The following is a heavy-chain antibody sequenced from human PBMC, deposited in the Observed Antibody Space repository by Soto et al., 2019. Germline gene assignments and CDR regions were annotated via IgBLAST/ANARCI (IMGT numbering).Heavy chain of an antibody. CDR3: VRANYFDY. V-gene: IGHV4-59*01. J-gene: IGHJ4*02. CDR2: IYYSGST. Sequence: WTWMRQPPGKGLEWIGDIYYSGSTNYNPSLRSRVTISVDTSKNQFSLKLSSVTAADTAVYYCVRANYFDYWGQGTLVTVSS.